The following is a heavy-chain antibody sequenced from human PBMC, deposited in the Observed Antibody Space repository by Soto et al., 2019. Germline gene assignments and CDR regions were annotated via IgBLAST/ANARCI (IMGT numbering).Heavy chain of an antibody. J-gene: IGHJ4*02. CDR2: IKQDGSEK. V-gene: IGHV3-7*03. CDR3: ARARISTILGVANYFDY. CDR1: GFTFSSYW. Sequence: PGGSLRLSCAASGFTFSSYWMSWVRQAPGKGLEWVANIKQDGSEKYYVDSVKGRFTISRDNAKNSLYLQMNSLRAEDTAVYYCARARISTILGVANYFDYWGQGTLVTVSS. D-gene: IGHD3-3*01.